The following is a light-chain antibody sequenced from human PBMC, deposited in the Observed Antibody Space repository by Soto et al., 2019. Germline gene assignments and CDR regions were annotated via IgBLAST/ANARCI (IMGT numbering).Light chain of an antibody. CDR1: QSISSW. V-gene: IGKV1-5*03. CDR2: KAS. J-gene: IGKJ1*01. CDR3: QQYYNDSWT. Sequence: DIQMTQSPSTLSASVGDRVIITCRASQSISSWLAWYQQKPGKAPNLLIYKASTLKSGVPSRFSGSGSGTEFTLTIRSLQPDDFATYYCQQYYNDSWTFGQGTKVEIK.